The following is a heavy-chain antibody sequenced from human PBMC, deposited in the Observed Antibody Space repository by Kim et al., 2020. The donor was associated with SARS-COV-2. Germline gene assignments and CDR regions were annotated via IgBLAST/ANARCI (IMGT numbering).Heavy chain of an antibody. Sequence: SVYGQFHISSDNAKYTVYLQMNSLRAEDTAVYFCARAQADCDIVTGGLDYWGQGTLVTVSS. V-gene: IGHV3-11*01. J-gene: IGHJ4*02. CDR3: ARAQADCDIVTGGLDY. D-gene: IGHD3-9*01.